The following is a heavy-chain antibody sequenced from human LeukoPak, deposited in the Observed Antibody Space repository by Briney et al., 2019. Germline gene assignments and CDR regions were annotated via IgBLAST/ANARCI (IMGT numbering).Heavy chain of an antibody. V-gene: IGHV4-59*11. Sequence: PSETLSLTCSVSGGSISSHYWSWIRQPPGKGLEWIGYIYYSGNTNYNPSLKSRVTISVDTPKNQFSLNLSSVTAADTAVYYCARGPSSGYSYGWGQGTLVTVSS. CDR2: IYYSGNT. CDR1: GGSISSHY. J-gene: IGHJ4*02. D-gene: IGHD5-18*01. CDR3: ARGPSSGYSYG.